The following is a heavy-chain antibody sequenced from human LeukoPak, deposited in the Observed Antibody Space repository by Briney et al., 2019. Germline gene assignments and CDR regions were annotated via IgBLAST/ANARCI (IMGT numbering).Heavy chain of an antibody. CDR2: ISGSGGTA. J-gene: IGHJ4*02. D-gene: IGHD3-10*01. Sequence: GGSLRLSCAASGFTFSSYAMSWVRQAPGKGLEWVSAISGSGGTAYLADSVKDRFTISRDNSKKTLYLQMNSLRAEDTAVYYCARDRGIRGRLGYWGQGTLVTVSS. CDR1: GFTFSSYA. V-gene: IGHV3-23*01. CDR3: ARDRGIRGRLGY.